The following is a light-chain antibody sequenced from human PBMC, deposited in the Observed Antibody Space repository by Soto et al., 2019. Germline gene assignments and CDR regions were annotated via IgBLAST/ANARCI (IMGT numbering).Light chain of an antibody. Sequence: DIQMTQSPSTLSASVGDRVTITCRASQSISSWLAWYQQKPGKAPKLLIYDASSLESGLPSRFSGSGSETEFTLTISSLQPDDFATYYCQQYNSYSWTFGQGTKVEIK. CDR2: DAS. V-gene: IGKV1-5*01. CDR3: QQYNSYSWT. J-gene: IGKJ1*01. CDR1: QSISSW.